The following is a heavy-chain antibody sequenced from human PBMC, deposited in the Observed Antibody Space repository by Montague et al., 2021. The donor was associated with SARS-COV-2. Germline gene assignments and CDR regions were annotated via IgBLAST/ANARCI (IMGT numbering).Heavy chain of an antibody. J-gene: IGHJ6*02. Sequence: SETLSLTCAVYGGSLSGYYWSWIRQPPGEGLEWIAGISHSGSTSYNPPLKSRVTISVDTSKNQFSLKLSSATAADTAVYYCARVPYRLLFVPRYYGMDVWGQGTTVTVSS. D-gene: IGHD2-2*01. CDR3: ARVPYRLLFVPRYYGMDV. V-gene: IGHV4-34*01. CDR2: ISHSGST. CDR1: GGSLSGYY.